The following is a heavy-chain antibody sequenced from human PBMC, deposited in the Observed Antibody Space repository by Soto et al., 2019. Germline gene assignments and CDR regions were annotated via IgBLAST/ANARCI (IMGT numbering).Heavy chain of an antibody. V-gene: IGHV3-30-3*01. Sequence: PGGSLGLSCAASGFTFSSYAMHWVRQAPGKGLEWVAVISYDGSNKYYADSVKGRFTISRDNSKNTLYLQMNSLRAEDTAVYYCARGTDYWGQGTLVTVSS. CDR1: GFTFSSYA. J-gene: IGHJ4*02. CDR2: ISYDGSNK. CDR3: ARGTDY.